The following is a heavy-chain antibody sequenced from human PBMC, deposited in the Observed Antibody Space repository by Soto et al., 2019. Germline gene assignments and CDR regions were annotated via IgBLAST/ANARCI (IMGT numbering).Heavy chain of an antibody. CDR1: GFTFSSYA. V-gene: IGHV3-30-3*01. CDR2: ISYDGSNK. CDR3: ARGGGTVVRANDY. D-gene: IGHD2-15*01. Sequence: QVQLVESGGGVVQPGRSLRLSCAASGFTFSSYAMHWVGQAPGKGLEWVAVISYDGSNKYYADSVKGRFTISRDNSKNTLYLQMNSLRAEDTAVYYCARGGGTVVRANDYWGQGTLVTVSS. J-gene: IGHJ4*02.